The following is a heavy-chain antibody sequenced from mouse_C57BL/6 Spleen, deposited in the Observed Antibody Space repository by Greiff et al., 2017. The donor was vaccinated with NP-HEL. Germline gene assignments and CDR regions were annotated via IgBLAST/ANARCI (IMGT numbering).Heavy chain of an antibody. CDR1: GFSFNTYA. D-gene: IGHD3-3*01. V-gene: IGHV10-1*01. CDR2: IRSKSNNYAT. Sequence: EVKLVESGGGLVQPKGSLKLSCAASGFSFNTYAMNWVRQAPGKGLEWVARIRSKSNNYATYYADSVKDRFTISRDDSESMRYLQMNNLKTEDTAMYYCVRGDECMDYWGQGTSVTVSS. CDR3: VRGDECMDY. J-gene: IGHJ4*01.